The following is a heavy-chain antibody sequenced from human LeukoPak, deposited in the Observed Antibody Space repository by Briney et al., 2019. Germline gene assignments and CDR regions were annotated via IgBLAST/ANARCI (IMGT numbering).Heavy chain of an antibody. CDR1: GFRFDSYS. CDR3: ARVYDVLTGGFDH. V-gene: IGHV3-21*05. CDR2: ISSGSRDI. J-gene: IGHJ4*02. Sequence: GGSLRLSCAAFGFRFDSYSMNWVRQAPGKGLEWLSFISSGSRDIYYADSVKGRFTISRDNARNILYLQMNSLRAEDTAVYYCARVYDVLTGGFDHWGQGALVTVSS. D-gene: IGHD3-9*01.